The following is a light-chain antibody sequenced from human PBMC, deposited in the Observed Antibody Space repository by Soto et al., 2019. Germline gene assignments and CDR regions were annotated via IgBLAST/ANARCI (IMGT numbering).Light chain of an antibody. CDR2: WAS. V-gene: IGKV4-1*01. Sequence: VMTQSPDSLAVSLGEGATIDCKSSQSVLCSSNNKNYLAWYQQKPGQPPKLLIYWASTRESGVPDRFSGSGSGTDFTLTISSLQAEDVAVYYCQQYYSIPPTFGQGTKVDIK. CDR1: QSVLCSSNNKNY. J-gene: IGKJ1*01. CDR3: QQYYSIPPT.